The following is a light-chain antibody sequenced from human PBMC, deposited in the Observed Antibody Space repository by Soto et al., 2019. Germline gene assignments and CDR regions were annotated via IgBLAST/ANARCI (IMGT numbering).Light chain of an antibody. Sequence: DIQMTQSPSSLSASVGDRVTITCRASQSITTYLNWYQQRPGTAPKVLIFAASTLQSGVPSRFSGSGSGTDFTLTICSLQPEDLATYYCQQSYRTPLTFGGGTKVEIK. CDR3: QQSYRTPLT. J-gene: IGKJ4*01. CDR1: QSITTY. CDR2: AAS. V-gene: IGKV1-39*01.